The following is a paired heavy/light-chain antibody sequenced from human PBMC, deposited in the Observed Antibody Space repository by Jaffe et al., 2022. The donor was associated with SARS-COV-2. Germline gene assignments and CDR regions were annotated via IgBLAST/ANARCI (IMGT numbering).Heavy chain of an antibody. CDR1: GFTFSSYA. CDR2: VTGGGGNM. Sequence: EVQLVESGGGLVQPGGSLTLSCSVSGFTFSSYAMSWVRQAPGKGLEWVAAVTGGGGNMYYADSVKGRFSVSRDNSKNTVYLQMSGLRPDDTAVYYCAKDLLGQLEPPHYRYYYYMDAWGKGTTVTVSS. V-gene: IGHV3-23*04. D-gene: IGHD6-13*01. J-gene: IGHJ6*03. CDR3: AKDLLGQLEPPHYRYYYYMDA.
Light chain of an antibody. Sequence: SYEVTQPPSVSVSPGQTARITCSGDGLPKKFACWYQQKSGQAPVLVIYEDNKRPFGIPERFSGSNSGTMATLTISGAQVEDEADYYCYSTDSSGDHRIFGTGTKVIVL. CDR3: YSTDSSGDHRI. V-gene: IGLV3-10*01. J-gene: IGLJ1*01. CDR1: GLPKKF. CDR2: EDN.